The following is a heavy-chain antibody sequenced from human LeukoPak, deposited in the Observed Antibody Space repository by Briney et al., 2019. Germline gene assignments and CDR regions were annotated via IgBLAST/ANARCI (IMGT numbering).Heavy chain of an antibody. J-gene: IGHJ4*02. V-gene: IGHV3-33*01. CDR2: IWYDGSNK. CDR3: ARDAPFTPGGDC. CDR1: GFTFSSYG. Sequence: GGSLRLSCAASGFTFSSYGMHWVRQAPGKGLEWVAVIWYDGSNKYYADSVKGRFTISRDNSKNTLYLQMNSLRAEDMAIYYCARDAPFTPGGDCWGQGSLVTVSS. D-gene: IGHD2-2*01.